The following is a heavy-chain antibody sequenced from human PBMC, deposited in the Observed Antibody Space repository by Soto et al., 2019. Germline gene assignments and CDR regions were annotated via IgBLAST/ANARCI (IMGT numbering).Heavy chain of an antibody. J-gene: IGHJ1*01. CDR3: AKGTGIAAAGLFQH. CDR2: ISGSGGST. Sequence: EVQLVETGGGLIQPGGSLRLSCAASGFTVSSNYMSWVRQAPGKGLEWVSVISGSGGSTYYADSVKGRFTISRDNSKNTLYLQMNSLRAEDTAVYYCAKGTGIAAAGLFQHWGQGTLVTVSS. D-gene: IGHD6-13*01. CDR1: GFTVSSNY. V-gene: IGHV3-53*02.